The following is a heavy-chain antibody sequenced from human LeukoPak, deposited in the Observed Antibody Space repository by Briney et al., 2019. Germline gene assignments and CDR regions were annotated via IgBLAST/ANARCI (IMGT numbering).Heavy chain of an antibody. Sequence: GGSLRLSCAASGFTFSSYAMHWVRQAPGKGLEWVSAISGSGGSTYYADSVKGRFTISRDNSKNTLYLQMNSLRAEDTAVYYCAKAGWYYYDSSGYMDYWGQGTLVTVSS. CDR3: AKAGWYYYDSSGYMDY. D-gene: IGHD3-22*01. CDR2: ISGSGGST. V-gene: IGHV3-23*01. CDR1: GFTFSSYA. J-gene: IGHJ4*02.